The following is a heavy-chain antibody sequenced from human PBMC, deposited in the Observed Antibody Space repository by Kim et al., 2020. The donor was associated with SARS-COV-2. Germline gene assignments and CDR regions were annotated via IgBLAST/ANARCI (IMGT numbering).Heavy chain of an antibody. Sequence: SETLSLTCTVSGGSVSSGSYYWSWIRQPPGKGLEWIGYIYYSGSTNYNPSLKSRVTISVDTSKNQFSLKLSSVTAADTAVYYCARSHRPIVVVVAATPTTFDYWGQGTLVTVSS. CDR1: GGSVSSGSYY. V-gene: IGHV4-61*01. D-gene: IGHD2-15*01. CDR3: ARSHRPIVVVVAATPTTFDY. J-gene: IGHJ4*02. CDR2: IYYSGST.